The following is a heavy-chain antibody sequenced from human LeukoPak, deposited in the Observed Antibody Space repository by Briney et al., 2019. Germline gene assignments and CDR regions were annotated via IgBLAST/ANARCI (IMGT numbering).Heavy chain of an antibody. V-gene: IGHV3-15*01. J-gene: IGHJ3*02. Sequence: PGGSLRLSCAASGLTFSNAWMSWVRQAPGKGLEWIGRIKSKTDGGTTDYAAPVKGRFTISRDDSKNTLYLQMNSLKTEDTAVYYCTTEGVWWLRASSFDIWGQGTMVTVSS. D-gene: IGHD2-15*01. CDR2: IKSKTDGGTT. CDR3: TTEGVWWLRASSFDI. CDR1: GLTFSNAW.